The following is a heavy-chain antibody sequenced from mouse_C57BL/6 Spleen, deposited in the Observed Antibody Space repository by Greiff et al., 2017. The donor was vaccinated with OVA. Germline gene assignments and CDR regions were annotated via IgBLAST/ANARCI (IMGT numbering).Heavy chain of an antibody. D-gene: IGHD3-2*02. CDR2: IDPSDSYT. V-gene: IGHV1-69*01. J-gene: IGHJ3*01. CDR3: ARGRTAQARLVAY. Sequence: VQLQQPGAELVMPGASVKLSCKASGYTFTSYWMHWVQQRPGQGLEWIGEIDPSDSYTNYNHTFKGKSTLTVDKSSSTAYMQLSSLTSEDSAVYYCARGRTAQARLVAYWGQGTLVTVSA. CDR1: GYTFTSYW.